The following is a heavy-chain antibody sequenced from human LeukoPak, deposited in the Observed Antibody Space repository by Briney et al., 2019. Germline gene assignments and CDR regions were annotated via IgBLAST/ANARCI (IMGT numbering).Heavy chain of an antibody. D-gene: IGHD4-17*01. CDR3: AKDLYGYGDLSWFDP. CDR1: GFTLSNAW. Sequence: GGSLRLSCAASGFTLSNAWTSWVRHAPGKGLEWVGRIKSKTDGGTTDYAAPGKGRFTISRDDSKNTLYLQMNSLRAEDTAVYYCAKDLYGYGDLSWFDPWGQGTLVTVSS. V-gene: IGHV3-15*01. J-gene: IGHJ5*02. CDR2: IKSKTDGGTT.